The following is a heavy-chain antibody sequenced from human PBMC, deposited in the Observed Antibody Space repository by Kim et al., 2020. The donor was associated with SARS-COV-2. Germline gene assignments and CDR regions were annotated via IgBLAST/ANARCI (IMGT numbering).Heavy chain of an antibody. CDR1: GFTFDDYA. CDR2: ISWNSGSI. V-gene: IGHV3-9*01. D-gene: IGHD2-15*01. CDR3: AKDISAAGLVGSYSYYGMDV. Sequence: GGSLRLSCAASGFTFDDYAMHWVRQAPGKGLEWVSGISWNSGSIGYADSVKGRFTISRDNAKNSLYLQMNSLRAEDTALYYCAKDISAAGLVGSYSYYGMDVWGQGTTVTVSS. J-gene: IGHJ6*02.